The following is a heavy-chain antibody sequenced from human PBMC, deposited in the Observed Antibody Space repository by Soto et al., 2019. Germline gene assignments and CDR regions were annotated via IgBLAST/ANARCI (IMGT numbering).Heavy chain of an antibody. J-gene: IGHJ6*02. V-gene: IGHV1-18*04. CDR3: ARDGGGYSGYDFVYYDYGMDV. CDR2: ISAYNGNT. Sequence: QVQLVQSGAEVKKPGASVKVSCKASGYTFTSYGISWVRQAPGQGLEWMGWISAYNGNTNYAQKLQGRVTMTTDTSTSTAYMELRSLRSDDTAVYYCARDGGGYSGYDFVYYDYGMDVWGQGTTVTVSS. CDR1: GYTFTSYG. D-gene: IGHD5-12*01.